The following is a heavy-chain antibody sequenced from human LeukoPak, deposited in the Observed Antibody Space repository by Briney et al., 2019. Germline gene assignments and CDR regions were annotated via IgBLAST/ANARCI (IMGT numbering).Heavy chain of an antibody. Sequence: SETLSLTCAISGGSISSSNWWSWVRQHPGKGLEWIGYIYYSGSTYYNPSLKSRVTISVDTSKNQFSLKLSSVTAADTAVYYCAAQDVNWFDPWGQGTLVTVSS. J-gene: IGHJ5*02. V-gene: IGHV4-31*11. CDR1: GGSISSSNW. CDR2: IYYSGST. CDR3: AAQDVNWFDP. D-gene: IGHD2-15*01.